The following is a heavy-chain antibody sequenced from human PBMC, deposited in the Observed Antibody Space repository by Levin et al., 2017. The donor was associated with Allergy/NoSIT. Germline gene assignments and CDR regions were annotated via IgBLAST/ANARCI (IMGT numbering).Heavy chain of an antibody. Sequence: ETLSLTCAASGFTFSSYWMHWVRQAPGKGLVWVSRINIDGSNTNYADSVKGRFTISRDNAKNTLYLQMNSLRAEDTAVYYCARALIVGATSGGDYWGQGTLVTVSS. J-gene: IGHJ4*02. V-gene: IGHV3-74*01. CDR3: ARALIVGATSGGDY. CDR2: INIDGSNT. CDR1: GFTFSSYW. D-gene: IGHD1-26*01.